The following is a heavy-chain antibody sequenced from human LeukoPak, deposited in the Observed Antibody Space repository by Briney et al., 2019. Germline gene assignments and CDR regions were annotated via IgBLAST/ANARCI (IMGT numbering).Heavy chain of an antibody. D-gene: IGHD6-19*01. CDR1: GGSISSYY. V-gene: IGHV4-59*01. CDR2: IYYSGST. CDR3: ARGSSVAGPPYFDY. Sequence: SGTLSLTCTVSGGSISSYYWSWIRQPPGKGLEWIGYIYYSGSTNYNPSLKSRVTISVDTSKNQFSLNLSSVTDADTAMYYCARGSSVAGPPYFDYWGQGTLVTVSS. J-gene: IGHJ4*02.